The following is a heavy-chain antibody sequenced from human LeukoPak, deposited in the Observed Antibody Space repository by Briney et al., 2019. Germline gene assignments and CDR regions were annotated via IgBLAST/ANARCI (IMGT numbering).Heavy chain of an antibody. Sequence: ETLSLTCTVSGGSISSSSYYWGWIRQPPGKGLEWIGRIYYSGSTYYNPSLKSRVTISVDTSKNQFSLKLSSVTAADTAVYYCARLSTATPHAFDIWGQGTMVTVSS. CDR3: ARLSTATPHAFDI. CDR1: GGSISSSSYY. J-gene: IGHJ3*02. D-gene: IGHD4-17*01. V-gene: IGHV4-39*01. CDR2: IYYSGST.